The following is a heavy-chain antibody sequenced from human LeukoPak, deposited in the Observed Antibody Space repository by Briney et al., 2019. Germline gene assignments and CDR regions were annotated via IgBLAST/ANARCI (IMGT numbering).Heavy chain of an antibody. CDR3: VRDSYSGSDTAPDY. CDR1: GFPFSSYW. J-gene: IGHJ4*02. V-gene: IGHV3-7*03. CDR2: IKEDGSET. D-gene: IGHD5-12*01. Sequence: PGGSLRLSCAASGFPFSSYWMTWVRQAPGQGLEWVANIKEDGSETYYVDSVKGRFIVSRDNAKNSLYLQMNSLRAEDTAVYYCVRDSYSGSDTAPDYWGQGTLVTVSS.